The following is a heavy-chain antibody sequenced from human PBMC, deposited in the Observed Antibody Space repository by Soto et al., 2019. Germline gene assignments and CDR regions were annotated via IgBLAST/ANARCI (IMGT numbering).Heavy chain of an antibody. CDR2: ITPIFGTP. V-gene: IGHV1-69*13. Sequence: SVKVSCKASGGSFSTYAFNWLRQAPGQGLEWLGAITPIFGTPNYAQKFQGRVTISADDSTSKLYLELRSLKYDDTAIYYCASAAASGLFWGQGSLVTVSS. CDR1: GGSFSTYA. J-gene: IGHJ4*01. CDR3: ASAAASGLF. D-gene: IGHD6-13*01.